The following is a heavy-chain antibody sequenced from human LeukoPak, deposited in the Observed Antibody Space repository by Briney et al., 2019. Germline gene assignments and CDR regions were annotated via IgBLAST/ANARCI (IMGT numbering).Heavy chain of an antibody. CDR1: GYTFTSYD. D-gene: IGHD6-19*01. J-gene: IGHJ3*02. V-gene: IGHV1-8*01. Sequence: GASVKVSCKASGYTFTSYDINWVRQATGQGLEWMGWMNPNSGNTGYAQKFQGRVTMTRNTSIGTAYMELSSLRSEDTAVYYCARKGYSSGWYRRNAFDIWGQGTMVTVSS. CDR2: MNPNSGNT. CDR3: ARKGYSSGWYRRNAFDI.